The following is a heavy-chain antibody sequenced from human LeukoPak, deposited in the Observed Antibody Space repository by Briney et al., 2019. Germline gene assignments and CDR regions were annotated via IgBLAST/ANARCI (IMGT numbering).Heavy chain of an antibody. D-gene: IGHD3-22*01. V-gene: IGHV4-39*01. CDR1: GGSISSSSYY. Sequence: SETLSLTCTVSGGSISSSSYYWGWIRQPPGKGLEWIGSIYYSGSTYYNPSPKSRVTISVDTSKNQFSLKLSSVTAAYTAVYYCARHSRPRWYYYDSSGYPDYWGQGTLVTVSS. J-gene: IGHJ4*02. CDR2: IYYSGST. CDR3: ARHSRPRWYYYDSSGYPDY.